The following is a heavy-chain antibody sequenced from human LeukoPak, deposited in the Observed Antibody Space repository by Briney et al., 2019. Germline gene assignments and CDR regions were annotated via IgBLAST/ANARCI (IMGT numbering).Heavy chain of an antibody. D-gene: IGHD6-6*01. J-gene: IGHJ4*02. CDR1: GLTVSSDY. CDR3: ARLLPASRHYFDY. CDR2: IYGGGAT. Sequence: GGSLRLSCATSGLTVSSDYMAWVRQAPGKGLEWISVIYGGGATYYADSVQGRFTISRDTSNNALYLQMISLRVEDTAVYHCARLLPASRHYFDYWGLGTLVTVSS. V-gene: IGHV3-53*01.